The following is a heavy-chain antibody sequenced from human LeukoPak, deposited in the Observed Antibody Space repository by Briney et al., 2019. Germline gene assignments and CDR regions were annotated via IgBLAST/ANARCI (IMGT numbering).Heavy chain of an antibody. CDR2: IYHSGST. Sequence: SETLSLTCAVSGYSISSGYYWGWIRQPPGKGLEWIGSIYHSGSTYYNPSLKSRVTISVDTSKNQSSLKLSSVTAADTAVYYCAREVYCGGDCYSHYFDYWGQGTLVTVSS. CDR1: GYSISSGYY. CDR3: AREVYCGGDCYSHYFDY. V-gene: IGHV4-38-2*01. D-gene: IGHD2-21*01. J-gene: IGHJ4*02.